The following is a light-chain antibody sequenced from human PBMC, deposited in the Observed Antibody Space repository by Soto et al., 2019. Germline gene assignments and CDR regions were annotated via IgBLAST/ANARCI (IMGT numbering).Light chain of an antibody. CDR3: QQYYSTPQT. J-gene: IGKJ1*01. V-gene: IGKV4-1*01. CDR2: WAS. Sequence: DIVMTQSPDSLAVSLGETATINCKSSQSVLYSSNNKNYLAWYQQKPGQPPKLLIYWASTRESGVPDRFSGSGSGTDFSLTISSLQAEDVAVYYCQQYYSTPQTFGQGTKVVIK. CDR1: QSVLYSSNNKNY.